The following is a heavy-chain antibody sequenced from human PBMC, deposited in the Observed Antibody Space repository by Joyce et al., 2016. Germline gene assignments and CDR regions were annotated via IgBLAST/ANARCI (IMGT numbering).Heavy chain of an antibody. CDR2: IKTDGSEK. D-gene: IGHD2-2*03. V-gene: IGHV3-7*03. CDR3: VGDHVTGYGAYDI. J-gene: IGHJ3*02. CDR1: GFTFNIFW. Sequence: EVQLVESGGGLVQPGGSLRLSCAASGFTFNIFWMNWVRQAPGKGLRCVANIKTDGSEKYYVDSGKGRFTISRDNSEKSLYLQMSSLRVEDAAVYYCVGDHVTGYGAYDIWGQGTMVTVSS.